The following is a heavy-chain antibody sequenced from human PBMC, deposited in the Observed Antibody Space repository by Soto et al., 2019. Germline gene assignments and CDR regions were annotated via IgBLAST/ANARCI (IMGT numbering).Heavy chain of an antibody. CDR2: ITPIYPTT. J-gene: IGHJ4*02. D-gene: IGHD5-18*01. CDR3: ARIPRYSFPTSDDLDS. CDR1: GGTFYTYT. Sequence: SVKVSCKASGGTFYTYTFSWVRQAPGQGLEWMGSITPIYPTTNYAEKFQGRLTVTADGATNTAYMELNSLTSEDTAVYYCARIPRYSFPTSDDLDSWGQGTLVTVSS. V-gene: IGHV1-69*13.